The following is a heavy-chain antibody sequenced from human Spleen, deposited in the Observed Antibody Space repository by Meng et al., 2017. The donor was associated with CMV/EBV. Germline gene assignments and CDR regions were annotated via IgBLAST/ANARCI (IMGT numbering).Heavy chain of an antibody. Sequence: TVFGASISTGGYDWGWVRQRPGKGLEWIGYVYFTGTPRTFYSPSLKSRLTLSLDTSDNQFSLNLTSVTAADTAVYYCARDAAGGRFEYWGQGALVTVSS. J-gene: IGHJ4*02. D-gene: IGHD6-13*01. CDR3: ARDAAGGRFEY. CDR2: VYFTGTPRT. V-gene: IGHV4-31*02. CDR1: GASISTGGYD.